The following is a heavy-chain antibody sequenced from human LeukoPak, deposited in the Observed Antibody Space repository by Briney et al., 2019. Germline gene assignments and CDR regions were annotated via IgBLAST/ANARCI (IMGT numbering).Heavy chain of an antibody. J-gene: IGHJ4*02. CDR1: GYTFTGYY. CDR2: INPNSGGT. CDR3: ARDRKRYYYDSSGYYPY. V-gene: IGHV1-2*02. D-gene: IGHD3-22*01. Sequence: GASVKVSCKASGYTFTGYYMHWVRQAPGQGLEWMGWINPNSGGTNYAQKFQGRVTMTRDTSISTAYMELSRLRSDDTAVYYCARDRKRYYYDSSGYYPYWGQGTLVTVSS.